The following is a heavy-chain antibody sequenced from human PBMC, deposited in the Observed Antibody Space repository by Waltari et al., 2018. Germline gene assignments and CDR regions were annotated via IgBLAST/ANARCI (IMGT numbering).Heavy chain of an antibody. D-gene: IGHD3-16*02. CDR3: ARAPVTESYYFDY. CDR1: GGSISSYY. V-gene: IGHV4-59*01. CDR2: IYYSGST. Sequence: QVQLQESGPGLVKPSETLYLTCTVSGGSISSYYWSWIRQPPGKGLEWIGYIYYSGSTNYNPSLKSRVTISVDTSKNQFSLKLSSVTAADTAVYYCARAPVTESYYFDYWGQGTLVTVSS. J-gene: IGHJ4*02.